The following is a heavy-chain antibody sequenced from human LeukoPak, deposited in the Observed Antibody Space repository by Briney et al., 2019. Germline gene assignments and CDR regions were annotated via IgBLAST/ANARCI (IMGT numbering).Heavy chain of an antibody. CDR3: ARHAGSGSYYNAVDY. D-gene: IGHD3-10*01. CDR2: IYPGDSDT. Sequence: HGESLKISCKGSGYTFANYWIAWVRQMPGKGLEWMGIIYPGDSDTRYSPSFQGQVTISADKSISTAYLQWSSLKASDTAMYYCARHAGSGSYYNAVDYWGQGTLVTVSS. V-gene: IGHV5-51*01. J-gene: IGHJ4*02. CDR1: GYTFANYW.